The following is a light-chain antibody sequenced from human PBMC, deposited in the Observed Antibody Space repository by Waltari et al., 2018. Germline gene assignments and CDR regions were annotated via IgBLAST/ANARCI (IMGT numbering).Light chain of an antibody. V-gene: IGLV1-47*01. J-gene: IGLJ2*01. CDR1: SSNIGQTY. CDR2: GND. CDR3: AAWDDSLGVWI. Sequence: QSVLTQPPSASGTPGQRVTISCSGSSSNIGQTYVYWHQQLPGTAPKLLISGNDQRPSGVPDRFSGSKAGTSASLAISGLRSEDEADYYCAAWDDSLGVWIFGGGTKLTVL.